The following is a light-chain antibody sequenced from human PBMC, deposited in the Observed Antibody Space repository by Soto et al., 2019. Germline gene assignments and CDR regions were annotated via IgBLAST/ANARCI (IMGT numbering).Light chain of an antibody. CDR2: DTS. CDR1: QSISND. CDR3: QHHSNWPPIT. J-gene: IGKJ5*01. V-gene: IGKV3-11*01. Sequence: EIVLTQSPATLSLSPGERATLSCRASQSISNDFAWFQQKPGQAPRLLIYDTSNRASGIPARFSGSGAGTDFTPAISSLVPEDFAIYYWQHHSNWPPITFGQGTRLEIK.